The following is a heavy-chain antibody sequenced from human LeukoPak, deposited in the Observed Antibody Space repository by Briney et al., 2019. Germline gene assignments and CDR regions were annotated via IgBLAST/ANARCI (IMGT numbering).Heavy chain of an antibody. D-gene: IGHD3-22*01. CDR1: GFTFSDHY. J-gene: IGHJ3*02. V-gene: IGHV3-72*01. CDR2: SRNKANSYTT. CDR3: ARDSPLYDSSGYYSIDAFDI. Sequence: GSLRLSCAASGFTFSDHYMDWVRQAPGKGLEWVGRSRNKANSYTTQYAASVKGRFTISRDDSKNSLYLQMNSLKTEDTAVYYCARDSPLYDSSGYYSIDAFDIWGQGTMVTVSS.